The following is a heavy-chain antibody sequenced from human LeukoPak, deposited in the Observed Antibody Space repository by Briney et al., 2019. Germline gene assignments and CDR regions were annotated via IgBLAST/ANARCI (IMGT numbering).Heavy chain of an antibody. D-gene: IGHD2-15*01. J-gene: IGHJ3*02. V-gene: IGHV3-30-3*01. Sequence: GRSLRLSCTASGFSFRSYAMYWVRQAPGKGLEWVAIISYDGSNEHYADSVKGRFTISRDTSKNTLYLQMNSLRAEDTAVYYCARICSGGNCYFPSIWGQGTMVTVPS. CDR1: GFSFRSYA. CDR3: ARICSGGNCYFPSI. CDR2: ISYDGSNE.